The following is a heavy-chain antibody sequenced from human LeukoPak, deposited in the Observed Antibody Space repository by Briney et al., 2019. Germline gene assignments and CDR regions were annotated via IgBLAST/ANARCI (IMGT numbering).Heavy chain of an antibody. Sequence: PSETLSLTCTVSGDSVSRSNYFWGWIRQPPGKGLEWIGSLYYSGSTYYNPSLESRITLSVDTSKNQFSLRLSSVTAADTAVYYCARRVGKYPTYYFDYWGQGTLVTVSS. D-gene: IGHD1-1*01. CDR2: LYYSGST. CDR3: ARRVGKYPTYYFDY. V-gene: IGHV4-39*07. J-gene: IGHJ4*02. CDR1: GDSVSRSNYF.